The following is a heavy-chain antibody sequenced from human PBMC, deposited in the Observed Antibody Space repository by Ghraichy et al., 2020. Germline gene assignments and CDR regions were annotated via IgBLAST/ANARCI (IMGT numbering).Heavy chain of an antibody. J-gene: IGHJ4*02. CDR3: ASDDYYGSGSYYLN. CDR2: IYYTGST. V-gene: IGHV4-59*01. D-gene: IGHD3-10*01. CDR1: GGSISSYY. Sequence: SQNISLTCTVSGGSISSYYWSWIRQPPGKGLEWIGYIYYTGSTNYNPSLKSRVTISIDTSKNQFSLKLTSVTAADTAVYYCASDDYYGSGSYYLNWGQGTLVTVSS.